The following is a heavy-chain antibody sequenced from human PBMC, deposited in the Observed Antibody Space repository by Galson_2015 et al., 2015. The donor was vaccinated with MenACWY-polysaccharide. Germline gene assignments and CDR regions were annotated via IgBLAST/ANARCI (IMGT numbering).Heavy chain of an antibody. D-gene: IGHD1-26*01. V-gene: IGHV3-7*01. CDR3: ARTRIVGAHWFDC. CDR1: GFTFSNFW. CDR2: INQDGSEK. Sequence: SLRLSCAASGFTFSNFWMSWVRQAPGKGLEWVASINQDGSEKHYVDSVRVQFTVSRDNAKSSLYLQMNSLRAEDTAVYYCARTRIVGAHWFDCWGQGTLVTVSS. J-gene: IGHJ4*02.